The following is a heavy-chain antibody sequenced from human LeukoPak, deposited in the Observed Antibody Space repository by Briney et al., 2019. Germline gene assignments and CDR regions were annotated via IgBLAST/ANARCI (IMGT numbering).Heavy chain of an antibody. CDR3: ARLSASGSSPFDY. J-gene: IGHJ4*02. CDR1: GFAFSSYW. Sequence: GGSLRLSCAASGFAFSSYWMSWVRQAPGKGLEWVANIRGDGSEIHYLGSVKGRFTISRDNAKNSLYLQMNSLRAEDTAMYYCARLSASGSSPFDYWGQGTLVTVSS. D-gene: IGHD3-10*01. V-gene: IGHV3-7*03. CDR2: IRGDGSEI.